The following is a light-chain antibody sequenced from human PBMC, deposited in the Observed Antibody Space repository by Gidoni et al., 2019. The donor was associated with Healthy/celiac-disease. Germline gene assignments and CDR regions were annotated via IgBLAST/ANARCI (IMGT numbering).Light chain of an antibody. J-gene: IGKJ3*01. CDR1: QSVSSY. CDR3: QQRSNWPPGFT. V-gene: IGKV3-11*01. Sequence: EIVLTQSPATLSLSPGERATLSCRASQSVSSYLAWYQQKPGQAPRLLIYDASNRATGIPARLSGGGSGTDFTLPISSLEPEDFSVYYCQQRSNWPPGFTFGPGTKVDIK. CDR2: DAS.